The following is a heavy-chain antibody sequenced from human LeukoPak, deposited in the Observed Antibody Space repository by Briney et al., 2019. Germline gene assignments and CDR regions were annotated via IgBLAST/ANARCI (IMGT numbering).Heavy chain of an antibody. CDR2: ISGSGGST. D-gene: IGHD3-10*01. CDR3: AKGEWHTYYYGSGSPYYFDY. J-gene: IGHJ4*02. Sequence: PGGSLRLSCAASGFTFSSYAMSWVRQAPGKGLEWVSAISGSGGSTYYADSVKGRFTISRDNSKNTLYLQMNSLRAEDTAVYYCAKGEWHTYYYGSGSPYYFDYWGQGTLVTVSS. CDR1: GFTFSSYA. V-gene: IGHV3-23*01.